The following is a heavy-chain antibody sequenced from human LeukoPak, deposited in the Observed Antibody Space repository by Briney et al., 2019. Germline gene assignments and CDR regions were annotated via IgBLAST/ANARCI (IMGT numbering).Heavy chain of an antibody. J-gene: IGHJ4*02. CDR2: INPNSGGT. CDR3: ASDSSGYLGFDY. CDR1: GYTFTGYY. D-gene: IGHD3-22*01. V-gene: IGHV1-2*06. Sequence: ASVKVSCKASGYTFTGYYMHWVRQAPGQGLDWMGRINPNSGGTNYAQKFQGRVTTTRDTPISTAYLALSRLRSDDTAVYYCASDSSGYLGFDYWGQGTLVTLSS.